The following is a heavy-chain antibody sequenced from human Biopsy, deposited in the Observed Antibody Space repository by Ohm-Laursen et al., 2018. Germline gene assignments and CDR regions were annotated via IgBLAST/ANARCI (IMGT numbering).Heavy chain of an antibody. D-gene: IGHD3-22*01. V-gene: IGHV4-34*01. CDR3: ARESDSSGYYYRDY. J-gene: IGHJ4*02. Sequence: GTLSLTCAVSGGSFSGYYWTWIRQPPGKGLEWIGEINHSGSTNYNPSLKSRVTISLDTSKNQLSLKLSSVTAAGTAVYYCARESDSSGYYYRDYWGQGTLVTVSS. CDR2: INHSGST. CDR1: GGSFSGYY.